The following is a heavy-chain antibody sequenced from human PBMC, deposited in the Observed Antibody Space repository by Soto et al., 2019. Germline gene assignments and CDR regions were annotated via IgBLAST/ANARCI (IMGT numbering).Heavy chain of an antibody. J-gene: IGHJ4*02. Sequence: QVQLVQSGAEVKKPGSSVKVSCKASGGTFSSYAISWVRQAPGQGLEWMGGIIPIFGTANYAQKFQGRVTITANAYTNTFYMELSSLRSEDTVVYYCARDSLRFPAAAEYYFDYWVEGTLVTVSS. CDR3: ARDSLRFPAAAEYYFDY. V-gene: IGHV1-69*01. D-gene: IGHD6-13*01. CDR1: GGTFSSYA. CDR2: IIPIFGTA.